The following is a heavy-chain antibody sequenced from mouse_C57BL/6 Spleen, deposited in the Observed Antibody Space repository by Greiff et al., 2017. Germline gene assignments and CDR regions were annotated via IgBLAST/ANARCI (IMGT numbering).Heavy chain of an antibody. D-gene: IGHD2-10*02. J-gene: IGHJ1*03. CDR3: ARRSYEYGYFDV. CDR1: GFTFSDYY. Sequence: EVQLVESGGGLVQPGGSLKLSCAASGFTFSDYYMYWVRQTPEKRLEWVAYISNGGGSTYYPDTVKGRFTISRDNAKNTLYLQMSRLKSEDTAMYYCARRSYEYGYFDVWGTGTTVTVSS. V-gene: IGHV5-12*01. CDR2: ISNGGGST.